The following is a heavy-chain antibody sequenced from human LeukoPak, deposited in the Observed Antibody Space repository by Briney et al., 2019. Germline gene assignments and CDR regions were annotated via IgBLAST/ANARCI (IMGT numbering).Heavy chain of an antibody. Sequence: GGSLRLSCAASGFTFSDYYMSWIRQAPGKGLEWVSYISSSGRTIYYADSVKGRFTISRDNAKNSLYLQMNSLRAEDTAVYYRAREDSSSWYGEKYYFDYWGQGTLVTVSS. D-gene: IGHD6-13*01. CDR1: GFTFSDYY. V-gene: IGHV3-11*04. CDR3: AREDSSSWYGEKYYFDY. J-gene: IGHJ4*02. CDR2: ISSSGRTI.